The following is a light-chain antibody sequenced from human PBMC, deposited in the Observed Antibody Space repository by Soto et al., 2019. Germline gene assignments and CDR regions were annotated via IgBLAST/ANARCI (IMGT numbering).Light chain of an antibody. Sequence: QAVVTQPPSVSGAPGQRVTISCTGYNSNIGAGYDVHWYQQLPGTAPKLLIYGNSNRPSGVPDRFSASKSGTSASLAITGLRAEDEADYYCQSYDSSLRGWVFGGGTKLTVL. CDR3: QSYDSSLRGWV. V-gene: IGLV1-40*01. CDR2: GNS. CDR1: NSNIGAGYD. J-gene: IGLJ3*02.